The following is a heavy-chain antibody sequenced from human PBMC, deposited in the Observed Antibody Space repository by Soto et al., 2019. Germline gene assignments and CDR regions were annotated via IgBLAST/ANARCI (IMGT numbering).Heavy chain of an antibody. Sequence: LSLTCTVSGGSISSYYWSWIRQPPGKGLEWIGYIYYSGSTNYNPSLKSRVTISVDTSKNQFSLKLSSVTAADTAVYYCARDGNGGGGYYYRMDVWGQGTTVTVSS. CDR2: IYYSGST. J-gene: IGHJ6*02. CDR1: GGSISSYY. V-gene: IGHV4-59*01. D-gene: IGHD4-17*01. CDR3: ARDGNGGGGYYYRMDV.